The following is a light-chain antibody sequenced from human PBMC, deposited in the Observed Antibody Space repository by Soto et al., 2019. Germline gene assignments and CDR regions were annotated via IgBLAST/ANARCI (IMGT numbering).Light chain of an antibody. V-gene: IGKV3-11*01. Sequence: EIVLTQSPATLSLAPGERATLSCRASHGVSNYLAWYQQKPGQAPRLLIYDASNRASGIPARFSGSGSGTDFTLTISSLDPEDFAVYYCQQRSNWPPVTFGGGTKVDIK. CDR2: DAS. CDR1: HGVSNY. CDR3: QQRSNWPPVT. J-gene: IGKJ4*01.